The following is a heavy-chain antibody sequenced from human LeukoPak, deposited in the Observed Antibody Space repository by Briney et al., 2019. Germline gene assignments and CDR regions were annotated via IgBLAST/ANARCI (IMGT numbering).Heavy chain of an antibody. J-gene: IGHJ5*02. Sequence: PGGSLRLSCAAPGFTFSSYEMNWGPQAPGKGLEWISYISSSGSTVYYAESVKGRFTISRDNAKNSLYLQMNSLRAEDTALYYCAPRPRYCSSTSCPWGQGTLVTVSS. V-gene: IGHV3-48*03. CDR2: ISSSGSTV. D-gene: IGHD2-2*01. CDR1: GFTFSSYE. CDR3: APRPRYCSSTSCP.